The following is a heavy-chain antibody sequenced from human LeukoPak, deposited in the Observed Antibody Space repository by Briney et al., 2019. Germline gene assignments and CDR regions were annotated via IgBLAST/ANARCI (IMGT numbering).Heavy chain of an antibody. CDR1: GFTFSSYA. CDR2: ISGSGGST. V-gene: IGHV3-23*01. D-gene: IGHD3-22*01. CDR3: AKGRDSSGYGDPLFDY. J-gene: IGHJ4*02. Sequence: PGGSLRLSCAASGFTFSSYAMSWVRQAPGKGLEWVSAISGSGGSTYYADSVKGRFTISRDNSKNTLYLQMNSLRAEDTAVYYCAKGRDSSGYGDPLFDYWGQGTLVTVSS.